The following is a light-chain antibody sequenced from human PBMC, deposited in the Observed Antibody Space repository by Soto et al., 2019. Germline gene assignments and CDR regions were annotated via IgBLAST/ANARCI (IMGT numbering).Light chain of an antibody. V-gene: IGKV3-20*01. Sequence: EIVLTQSPAILSVSPGERATVSCRASQRVSSSYLAWYQQKPGQAPRLLIYGTSSRATGIPDRFSGSGSGTDFTLTISRLEPEDFAVFYCQQYGSSITFGQGTRLEIK. CDR1: QRVSSSY. CDR3: QQYGSSIT. CDR2: GTS. J-gene: IGKJ5*01.